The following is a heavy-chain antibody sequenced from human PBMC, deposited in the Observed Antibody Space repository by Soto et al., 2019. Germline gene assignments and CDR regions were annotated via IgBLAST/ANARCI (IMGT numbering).Heavy chain of an antibody. D-gene: IGHD3-22*01. CDR3: AGGRLRGYDSSGFCS. J-gene: IGHJ5*02. CDR2: INTYNGNR. CDR1: GYSFSSYG. V-gene: IGHV1-18*01. Sequence: QVQLVQSGAELRKPGASVKVSCKASGYSFSSYGINWVRQAPGQGLEWMGWINTYNGNRNYAQKFEDRVTMTTATSPNTVYMERRSLKSDDTAIYYCAGGRLRGYDSSGFCSWGQGTLVTVSS.